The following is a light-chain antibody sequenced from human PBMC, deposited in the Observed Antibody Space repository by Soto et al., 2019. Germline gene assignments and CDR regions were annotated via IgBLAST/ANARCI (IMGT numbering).Light chain of an antibody. CDR1: QGISNY. Sequence: IQLTQSPSSLSATVGDRVTITCRASQGISNYLVWYQQKPGKAPNLLIYGASTLQSGVPSRFSGSGSGTEFTLTIGSLQPEDVAIYYCQQRDTYSRTFGPGTKVDIK. J-gene: IGKJ3*01. V-gene: IGKV1-9*01. CDR2: GAS. CDR3: QQRDTYSRT.